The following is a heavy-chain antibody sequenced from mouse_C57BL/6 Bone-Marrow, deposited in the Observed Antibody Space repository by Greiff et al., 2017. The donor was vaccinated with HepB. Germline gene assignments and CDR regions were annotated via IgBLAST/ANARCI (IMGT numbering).Heavy chain of an antibody. CDR2: IRNKANGYTT. CDR1: GFTFTDYY. CDR3: ARPPVYYYGSSPLAY. V-gene: IGHV7-3*01. J-gene: IGHJ3*01. Sequence: DVMLVESGGGLVQPGGSLSLSCAASGFTFTDYYMSWVRQPPGKALEWLGFIRNKANGYTTEYSASVQGRFTISRDNSQSILYRQMNALRAEDSATYYCARPPVYYYGSSPLAYWGQGTLVTVSA. D-gene: IGHD1-1*01.